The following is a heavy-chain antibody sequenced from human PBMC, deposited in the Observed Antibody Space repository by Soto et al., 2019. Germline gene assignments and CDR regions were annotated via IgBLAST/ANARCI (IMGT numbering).Heavy chain of an antibody. CDR1: GFTFTSSA. D-gene: IGHD4-17*01. Sequence: QMQLVQSGPEVKKPGTSVKVSCKASGFTFTSSAVQWVRQARGQRLEWIGWIVVGSGNTNYAQKFQERVTITRDMSTSTAYMGLSSLRSEDTAVYYCAAEPYGGNSFDYWGQGTLVTVSS. J-gene: IGHJ4*02. V-gene: IGHV1-58*01. CDR3: AAEPYGGNSFDY. CDR2: IVVGSGNT.